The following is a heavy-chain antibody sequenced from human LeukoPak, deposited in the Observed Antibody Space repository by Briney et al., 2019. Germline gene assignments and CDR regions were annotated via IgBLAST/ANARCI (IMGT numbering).Heavy chain of an antibody. Sequence: PGGSLRLSCAASGFTFSTYAMSWVRQAPGKGLEWVSAISAGGGRTYYADSVKGRFTISRDNSKNTLHLQMNSLRAEDTAVYFCAKTGSVDTWGAFDYWSQGTLVTVSS. V-gene: IGHV3-23*01. CDR3: AKTGSVDTWGAFDY. D-gene: IGHD5-18*01. CDR2: ISAGGGRT. CDR1: GFTFSTYA. J-gene: IGHJ4*02.